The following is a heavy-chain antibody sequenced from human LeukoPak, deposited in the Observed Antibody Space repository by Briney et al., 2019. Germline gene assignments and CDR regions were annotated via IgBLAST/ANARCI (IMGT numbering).Heavy chain of an antibody. CDR1: GFTFSSYW. J-gene: IGHJ4*02. V-gene: IGHV3-7*03. CDR3: ARDRGYEIFDY. CDR2: IKEDGCEK. D-gene: IGHD5-12*01. Sequence: GGFLRLSCAASGFTFSSYWMNWVRQAPGKGLEWVANIKEDGCEKYYVDSVKGRFSISRDNAKNSLYLQMNSLRAEDTAVYYCARDRGYEIFDYWGQGTLVTVSS.